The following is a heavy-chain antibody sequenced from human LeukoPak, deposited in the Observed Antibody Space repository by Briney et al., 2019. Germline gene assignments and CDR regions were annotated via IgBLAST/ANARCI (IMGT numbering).Heavy chain of an antibody. V-gene: IGHV4-31*03. CDR1: GGSISSGGYY. CDR3: ARGGSGWYGY. D-gene: IGHD6-19*01. J-gene: IGHJ4*02. Sequence: SETLSLTCTVSGGSISSGGYYWSWIRQHPGKGLEWIGYIYYSGSTYYNPSLKSRVTISVDTSKNQFSLKLSSVTAADTAVYYCARGGSGWYGYWGQGTLVTVSS. CDR2: IYYSGST.